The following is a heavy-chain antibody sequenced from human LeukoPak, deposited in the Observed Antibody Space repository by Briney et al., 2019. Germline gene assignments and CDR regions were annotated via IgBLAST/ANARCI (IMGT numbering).Heavy chain of an antibody. D-gene: IGHD6-13*01. V-gene: IGHV1-69*04. CDR3: ARAEGSSRGWYNWFDP. CDR2: IIPILGIA. Sequence: GASVKVSCKASGGTFSSYAISWVRQAPGQGLEWMGRIIPILGIANYAQKFQGRVTITADKSTSTAYTELSSLRSEDTAVYYCARAEGSSRGWYNWFDPWGQGTLVTVSS. CDR1: GGTFSSYA. J-gene: IGHJ5*02.